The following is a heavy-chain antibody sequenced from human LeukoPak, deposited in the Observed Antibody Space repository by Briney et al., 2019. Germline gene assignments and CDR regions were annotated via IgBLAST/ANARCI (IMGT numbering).Heavy chain of an antibody. CDR1: GFTFTRYW. V-gene: IGHV3-7*01. Sequence: GGSLRLSCAASGFTFTRYWMTWVRQAPGKGLEWVANIKHDGSERDYVDSVKGRFTISRDNAKNSVYLQMNSLRAEGTAVYYCARGHSSGWYDQYYFDHWGQGTPVTVSS. D-gene: IGHD6-19*01. CDR2: IKHDGSER. CDR3: ARGHSSGWYDQYYFDH. J-gene: IGHJ4*02.